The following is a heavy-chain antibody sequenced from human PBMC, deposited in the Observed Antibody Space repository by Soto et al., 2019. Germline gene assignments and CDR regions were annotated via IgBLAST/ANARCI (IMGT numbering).Heavy chain of an antibody. CDR3: ARDPQAAAGTGGYFDY. D-gene: IGHD6-13*01. CDR1: GFTFSDYY. Sequence: GSLRLSCAASGFTFSDYYMSWIHQAPGKGLEWVSYISSSGSTIYYADSVKGRFTISRDNAKNSLYLQMNSLRAEDTAVYYCARDPQAAAGTGGYFDYWGQGTLVTVSS. J-gene: IGHJ4*02. CDR2: ISSSGSTI. V-gene: IGHV3-11*01.